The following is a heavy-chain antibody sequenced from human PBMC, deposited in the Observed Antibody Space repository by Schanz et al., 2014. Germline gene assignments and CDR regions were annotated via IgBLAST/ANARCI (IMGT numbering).Heavy chain of an antibody. Sequence: QVQLVQSGAEVKKPGASVKVSCEASRYTFNTYGLNWVRQAPGQGLEWMGKIIPVLNIATYAQRFQGRVSITADTSASTAYMELTSLRSEDTAVYFCARDLTVDTGYVVHYYYYGMDVWGQGTTVTVSS. CDR2: IIPVLNIA. J-gene: IGHJ6*02. CDR3: ARDLTVDTGYVVHYYYYGMDV. V-gene: IGHV1-69*04. D-gene: IGHD5-12*01. CDR1: RYTFNTYG.